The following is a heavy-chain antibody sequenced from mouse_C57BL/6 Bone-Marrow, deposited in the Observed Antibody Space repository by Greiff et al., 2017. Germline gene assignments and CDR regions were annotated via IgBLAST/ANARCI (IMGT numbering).Heavy chain of an antibody. CDR2: IDPANGNT. CDR1: GFNFKNNC. Sequence: EVQLQQSVAELVRPGASVKLSCTASGFNFKNNCMHWVKQRPEQGLEWIGRIDPANGNTKYAQKFQGKATITADQSSNTAYLQLSSLTSEDTAIYYCSDFYGSRGCFDVWGTGTTVTVSA. J-gene: IGHJ1*03. CDR3: SDFYGSRGCFDV. V-gene: IGHV14-3*01. D-gene: IGHD1-1*01.